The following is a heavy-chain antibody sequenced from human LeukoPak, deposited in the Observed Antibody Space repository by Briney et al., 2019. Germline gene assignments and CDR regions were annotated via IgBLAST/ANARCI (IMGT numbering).Heavy chain of an antibody. Sequence: SETLSLTCTVSGGSISSYYWSWIRQPPGKGLEWIGSIYYGGSTYYNPSLKSRVTILVDVDTSKNQFSLKLSSVTAADTAVYYCARVWGPPYDFWSGYYTGMGSAYYMDVWGKGTTVTVSS. CDR2: IYYGGST. D-gene: IGHD3-3*01. J-gene: IGHJ6*03. CDR3: ARVWGPPYDFWSGYYTGMGSAYYMDV. CDR1: GGSISSYY. V-gene: IGHV4-59*01.